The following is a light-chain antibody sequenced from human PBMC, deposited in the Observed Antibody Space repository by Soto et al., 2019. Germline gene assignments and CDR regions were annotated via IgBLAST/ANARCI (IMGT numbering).Light chain of an antibody. CDR2: EVS. J-gene: IGLJ2*01. CDR3: SSYTRSSALVL. Sequence: QSALTQPASVSGSPGQSITISCTGTSSDVGGYNYVSGYQQHPGKAPKLMIYEVSNRPSGVSSRFSGSKSGNTASLTISGLQAEDDSDYYCSSYTRSSALVLFGGGTKVTVL. V-gene: IGLV2-14*01. CDR1: SSDVGGYNY.